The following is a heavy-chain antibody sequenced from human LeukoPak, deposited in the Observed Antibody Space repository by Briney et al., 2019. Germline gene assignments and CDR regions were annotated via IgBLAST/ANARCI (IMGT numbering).Heavy chain of an antibody. J-gene: IGHJ3*02. V-gene: IGHV4-34*01. CDR3: ARGRVVVVPAATAWAFDI. D-gene: IGHD2-2*01. Sequence: SETLSLTCAVYGGSFSGYYWSWIRQPPGKGLEWIGEINHSGGTNYNPSLKSRVTISVDTSKNQFSLKLSSVTAADTAVYYCARGRVVVVPAATAWAFDIWGQGTMVTVSS. CDR2: INHSGGT. CDR1: GGSFSGYY.